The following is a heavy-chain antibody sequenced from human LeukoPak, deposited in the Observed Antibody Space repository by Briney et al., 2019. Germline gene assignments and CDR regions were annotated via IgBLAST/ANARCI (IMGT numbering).Heavy chain of an antibody. Sequence: SETLSLTCTVSGGSVSSSAYYWGWIRQPPEKGLEWIGNIYYSGSTYYNPSLKSRVTISIDTSKNQFSLKLSSVTAADTAVYYCARDSPDCGSTTCYKDWFDPWGQGTLVTVSS. CDR1: GGSVSSSAYY. CDR2: IYYSGST. J-gene: IGHJ5*02. V-gene: IGHV4-39*07. D-gene: IGHD2-2*02. CDR3: ARDSPDCGSTTCYKDWFDP.